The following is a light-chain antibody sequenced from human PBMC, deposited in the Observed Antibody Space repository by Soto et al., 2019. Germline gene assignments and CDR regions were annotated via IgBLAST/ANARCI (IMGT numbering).Light chain of an antibody. CDR2: DVS. Sequence: QSALTQPRSLSGSPGQSVTISCTGTSSDVGGFNYVSWYQQHPGKAPKLVIYDVSKRPSGVPDRFSGSKSGNTASLTISGLQAEDEADYYCGSYAGSYTWVFGGGTKLTVL. J-gene: IGLJ3*02. V-gene: IGLV2-11*01. CDR1: SSDVGGFNY. CDR3: GSYAGSYTWV.